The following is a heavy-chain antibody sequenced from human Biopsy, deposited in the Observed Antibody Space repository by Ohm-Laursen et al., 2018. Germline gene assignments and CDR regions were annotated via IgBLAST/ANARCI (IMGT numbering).Heavy chain of an antibody. CDR1: GYSFTNHD. V-gene: IGHV1-8*01. J-gene: IGHJ5*02. Sequence: SVKVSCKASGYSFTNHDINWVRQATGQGLEWMGWMNPNSGNTGYAQKFQDRVTMTWNTSTSTAYMELSSLRSEDTAVYFCARADPPLFYYGSGSSNWFDPWGQGTLVTVSS. CDR3: ARADPPLFYYGSGSSNWFDP. D-gene: IGHD3-10*01. CDR2: MNPNSGNT.